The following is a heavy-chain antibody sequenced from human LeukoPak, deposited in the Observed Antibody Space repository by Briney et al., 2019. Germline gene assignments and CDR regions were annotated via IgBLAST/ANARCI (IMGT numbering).Heavy chain of an antibody. J-gene: IGHJ1*01. CDR1: GFTFSDYY. D-gene: IGHD2-2*01. CDR2: ISSSGSTI. V-gene: IGHV3-11*04. Sequence: GGPLRLSCAASGFTFSDYYMSWIRQAPGKGLEWVSYISSSGSTIYYADSVEGRFTISRDNAKNSLYLQMNSLRAEDTAVYYCATYSSSNAREFQYWGQGTLVTVSS. CDR3: ATYSSSNAREFQY.